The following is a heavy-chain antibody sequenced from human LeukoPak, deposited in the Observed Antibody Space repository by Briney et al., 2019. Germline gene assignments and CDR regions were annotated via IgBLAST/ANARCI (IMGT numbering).Heavy chain of an antibody. J-gene: IGHJ4*02. D-gene: IGHD6-6*01. Sequence: SETLSLTCTVSGASISSSSYYWGWVRQPPGKGLEWIGSIYYGESPYYTASLESRVTISVDTSNNQFSLKLSSVTAADTAVYYCARLGRLSSSSGFFDYWGQGALSPSPQ. CDR1: GASISSSSYY. V-gene: IGHV4-39*01. CDR2: IYYGESP. CDR3: ARLGRLSSSSGFFDY.